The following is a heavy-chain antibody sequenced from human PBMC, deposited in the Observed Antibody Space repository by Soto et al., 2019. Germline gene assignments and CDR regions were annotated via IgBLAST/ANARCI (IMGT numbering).Heavy chain of an antibody. V-gene: IGHV3-23*01. D-gene: IGHD3-10*01. CDR2: ISGGGGAT. J-gene: IGHJ4*02. Sequence: EVQLLESGGGLVQPGGSLRLSCAASGFTFTTYAMSWVRQAPGKGLEWVSTISGGGGATSYADSVKGRFTISRDNSKNPLDLQMTSLRADDTAVYYCAKDRGYGSGREFDYWGQGTLVTVSS. CDR1: GFTFTTYA. CDR3: AKDRGYGSGREFDY.